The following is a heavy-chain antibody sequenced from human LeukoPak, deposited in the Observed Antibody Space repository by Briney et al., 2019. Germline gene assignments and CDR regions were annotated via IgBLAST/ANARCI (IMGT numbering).Heavy chain of an antibody. CDR2: IYPAGSQT. V-gene: IGHV5-51*01. J-gene: IGHJ5*02. CDR1: SYSFTNYW. D-gene: IGHD1-7*01. Sequence: GESLMISCKASSYSFTNYWIGWVRQMPGKGLEWMGLIYPAGSQTIYSPSFQGQVTISVDKSTRTAYLQWSTLKASDTAMYYCARRNYSSVWFDPWGQGTLVTVSS. CDR3: ARRNYSSVWFDP.